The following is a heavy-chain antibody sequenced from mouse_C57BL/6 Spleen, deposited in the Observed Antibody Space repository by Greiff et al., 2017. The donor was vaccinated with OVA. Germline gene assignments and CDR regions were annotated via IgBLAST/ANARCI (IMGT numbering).Heavy chain of an antibody. J-gene: IGHJ1*03. CDR1: GYTFTSYW. D-gene: IGHD2-1*01. V-gene: IGHV1-52*01. CDR2: IDPSDSET. CDR3: ARTYGTWYFDD. Sequence: QVQLQQPGAELVRPGSSVKLSCKASGYTFTSYWMHWVKQRPIQGLEWIGNIDPSDSETHYNQKFKDKATLTVDKSSSTAYMQLSSLTSEDSAVYYCARTYGTWYFDDWGTGTTVTVSS.